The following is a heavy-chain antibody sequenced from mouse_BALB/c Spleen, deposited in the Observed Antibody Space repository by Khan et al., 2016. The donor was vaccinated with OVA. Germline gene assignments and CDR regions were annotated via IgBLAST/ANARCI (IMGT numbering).Heavy chain of an antibody. CDR1: GYSITSNYA. D-gene: IGHD1-1*01. Sequence: VQLKESGPGLVKPSQSLSLTCTVTGYSITSNYAWNWIRQFPGNKLEWMGYISSSGSTSYHPSLKSRISITRDTSKNQFFLQLSSVTTEDTATYYCARGNYYGYAMDYWGQGTSVTVSS. J-gene: IGHJ4*01. V-gene: IGHV3-2*02. CDR2: ISSSGST. CDR3: ARGNYYGYAMDY.